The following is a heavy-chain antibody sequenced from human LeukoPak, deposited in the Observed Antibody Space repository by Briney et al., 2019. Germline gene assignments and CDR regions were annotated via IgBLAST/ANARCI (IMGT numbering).Heavy chain of an antibody. CDR3: ARGLLDGYTHPAAFDI. V-gene: IGHV4-59*01. CDR2: IYYSGST. D-gene: IGHD5-24*01. J-gene: IGHJ3*02. Sequence: SETLSLTCTVSGGSISSYYWSWLRQPPGKGLEWLGYIYYSGSTNYNPSLKSRVTISVDTSKNQFSLKLSSVTAADTAVYYCARGLLDGYTHPAAFDIWGQGTMVTVSS. CDR1: GGSISSYY.